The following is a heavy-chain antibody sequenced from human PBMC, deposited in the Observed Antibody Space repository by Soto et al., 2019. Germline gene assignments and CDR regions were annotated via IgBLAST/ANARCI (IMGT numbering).Heavy chain of an antibody. D-gene: IGHD2-8*01. CDR3: ARPRHCTNGVCFPSDAFDI. CDR1: GGTFSSYA. J-gene: IGHJ3*02. CDR2: IIPIFGTA. V-gene: IGHV1-69*01. Sequence: QVQLVQSGAEVKKPGSSVKVSCKASGGTFSSYAISWVRQAPGQGLEWMGGIIPIFGTANYAQKFQGRVTITADESTSTAYMELSSLRSEDTAVYYCARPRHCTNGVCFPSDAFDIWGQGTMVTVSS.